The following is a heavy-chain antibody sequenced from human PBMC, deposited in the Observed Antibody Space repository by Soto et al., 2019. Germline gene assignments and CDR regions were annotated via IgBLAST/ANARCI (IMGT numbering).Heavy chain of an antibody. Sequence: QVRLVQSGAEVKKPGASVKVSCKASGYTFTSYGISWVRQAPGQGLEWMGWISAYNGNTNYAQKLQGRVTMTTATSTSTAYMELRSLRSDDTAVYYCASGLQRDYDSSGYYRYWGQGTLVTVSS. CDR2: ISAYNGNT. V-gene: IGHV1-18*04. CDR1: GYTFTSYG. CDR3: ASGLQRDYDSSGYYRY. J-gene: IGHJ4*02. D-gene: IGHD3-22*01.